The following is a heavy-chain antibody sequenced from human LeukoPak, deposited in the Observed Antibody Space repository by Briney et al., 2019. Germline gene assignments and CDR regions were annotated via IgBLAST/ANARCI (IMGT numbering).Heavy chain of an antibody. CDR1: GFTFSSYW. CDR2: INSDGSST. V-gene: IGHV3-74*01. Sequence: GGSLRLYCAASGFTFSSYWMHWVRQAPGKGLVWVSRINSDGSSTSYADSVKGRFTISRDNAKNTLYLQMNSLRAEDTAVYYCARVPSSGWLFDYWGQGTLVTVSS. CDR3: ARVPSSGWLFDY. D-gene: IGHD6-19*01. J-gene: IGHJ4*02.